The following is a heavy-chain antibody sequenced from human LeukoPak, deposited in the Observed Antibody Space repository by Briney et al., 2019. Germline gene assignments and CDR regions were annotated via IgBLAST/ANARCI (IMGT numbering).Heavy chain of an antibody. V-gene: IGHV4-34*01. CDR1: GGSFSGYY. CDR3: AREASSIMSGYYHMDV. J-gene: IGHJ6*03. Sequence: ETLSLTCAVFGGSFSGYYWSWIRQPPGKGLEWIGEINHSGSINYNSSLKSRVTISVDTSKNQFSLKLSSVTAADTAVYYCAREASSIMSGYYHMDVWGKGTTVTVSS. D-gene: IGHD3-10*02. CDR2: INHSGSI.